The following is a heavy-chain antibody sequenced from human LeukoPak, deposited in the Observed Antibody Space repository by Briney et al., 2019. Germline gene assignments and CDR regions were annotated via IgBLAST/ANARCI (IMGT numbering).Heavy chain of an antibody. CDR3: AKDRGSIAVAGIDY. Sequence: GGSLRLSCVASGFTFGDYWMSWVRQAPGKGLEWVSAISGSVGSTYYADSVKGRFTISRDNSKNTLYLQMNNLRAEDTAVYYCAKDRGSIAVAGIDYWGQGTLVTVSS. CDR2: ISGSVGST. CDR1: GFTFGDYW. V-gene: IGHV3-23*01. D-gene: IGHD6-19*01. J-gene: IGHJ4*02.